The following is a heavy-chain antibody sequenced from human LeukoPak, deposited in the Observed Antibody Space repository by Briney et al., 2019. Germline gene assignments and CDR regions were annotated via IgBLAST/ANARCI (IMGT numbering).Heavy chain of an antibody. J-gene: IGHJ6*02. V-gene: IGHV1-8*01. Sequence: ASVKVSCKASGYTFTSYDINWVRQATGQGLEWMGWMNPNSGNTGYAQKFQGRVTMTRNTSISTAYMELSSLRSEDTAVYYCAREREDIVVVPAAMGHYYGMDVWGQGTTVTVSS. CDR1: GYTFTSYD. CDR3: AREREDIVVVPAAMGHYYGMDV. CDR2: MNPNSGNT. D-gene: IGHD2-2*01.